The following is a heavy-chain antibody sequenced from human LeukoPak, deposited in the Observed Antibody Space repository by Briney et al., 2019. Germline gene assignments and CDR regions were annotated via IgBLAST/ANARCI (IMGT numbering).Heavy chain of an antibody. J-gene: IGHJ4*02. CDR2: ICGSEDT. CDR3: ARGARLSGDKSAFDY. CDR1: GGSITSYC. Sequence: TSETPSLTCTVSGGSITSYCWSWMRQPAGKGLEWIGRICGSEDTNYNPSLKSRVTMSVDTSKNQFSLILSSVTAADTAVYYCARGARLSGDKSAFDYWGQGTLVTVSS. D-gene: IGHD4/OR15-4a*01. V-gene: IGHV4-4*07.